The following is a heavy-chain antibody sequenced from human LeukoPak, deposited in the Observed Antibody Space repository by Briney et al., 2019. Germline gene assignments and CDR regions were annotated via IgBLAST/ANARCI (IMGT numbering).Heavy chain of an antibody. J-gene: IGHJ3*02. CDR2: IRHDNSDK. Sequence: GGSLRLSCAASGFSFSGYAMHWVRQAPGKGLEWVAFIRHDNSDKFYADSVKGRFTISSDKSKNTLYLQMNSLRPEDTAVYYCAREGVDAFDIWGQGTMVTVSS. V-gene: IGHV3-30*02. CDR3: AREGVDAFDI. CDR1: GFSFSGYA.